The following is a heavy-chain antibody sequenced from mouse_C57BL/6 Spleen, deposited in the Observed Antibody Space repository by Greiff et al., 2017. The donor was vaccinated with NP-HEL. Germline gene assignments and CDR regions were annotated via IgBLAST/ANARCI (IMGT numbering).Heavy chain of an antibody. CDR1: GYTFTSYW. J-gene: IGHJ4*01. Sequence: QVQLQQPGAELVRPGSSVKLSCKASGYTFTSYWMHWVKQRPIQGLEWIGNIDPSDSETHYNQKFKDKATLTVDKSSSTAYMQLSSLTSEDSAVYYCARCDSPYAMDYWGQGTSVTVSS. V-gene: IGHV1-52*01. CDR3: ARCDSPYAMDY. D-gene: IGHD2-4*01. CDR2: IDPSDSET.